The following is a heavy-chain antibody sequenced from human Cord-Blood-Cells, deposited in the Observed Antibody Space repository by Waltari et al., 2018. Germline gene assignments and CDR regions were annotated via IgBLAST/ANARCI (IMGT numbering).Heavy chain of an antibody. D-gene: IGHD1-26*01. CDR2: INHSGST. J-gene: IGHJ4*02. CDR3: ARGPFAGATKFFDY. CDR1: GGSFSGYY. Sequence: QVQLQQWGAGLLKPSETLSLTCAVYGGSFSGYYWSWIRQPPGKGLEWIGEINHSGSTNNNPSLKSRVTISVDTSKNQLSLKLSSVTAADTAVYYCARGPFAGATKFFDYWGQGTLVTVSS. V-gene: IGHV4-34*01.